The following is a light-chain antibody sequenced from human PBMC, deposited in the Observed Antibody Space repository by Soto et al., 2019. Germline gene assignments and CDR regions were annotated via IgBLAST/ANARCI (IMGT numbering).Light chain of an antibody. CDR3: QQYGSSPLLT. V-gene: IGKV3-20*01. CDR1: QSVSSSY. J-gene: IGKJ4*01. Sequence: EIVLTQSPGTLSLSPGERATLSCRASQSVSSSYLAWYQQKPGQAPRLLIYDASSRATGIPDRFSGGGSGTDFTLTISRLEPEDFAVYYCQQYGSSPLLTFGGGTKVDIK. CDR2: DAS.